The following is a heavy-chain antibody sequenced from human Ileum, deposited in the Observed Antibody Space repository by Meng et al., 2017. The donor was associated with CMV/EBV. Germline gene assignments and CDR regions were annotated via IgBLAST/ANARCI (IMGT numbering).Heavy chain of an antibody. Sequence: CAVYGWPFSGYYSTWIRQPPGKGLEWIGEIHSHEGINYNPSLRSRVTMSIDSSTNHFSLRLSSVTAADTAVYYCSRGLDSFKLGNDWAQGTLVTVSS. D-gene: IGHD1-1*01. J-gene: IGHJ4*02. CDR3: SRGLDSFKLGND. CDR2: IHSHEGI. V-gene: IGHV4-34*01. CDR1: GWPFSGYY.